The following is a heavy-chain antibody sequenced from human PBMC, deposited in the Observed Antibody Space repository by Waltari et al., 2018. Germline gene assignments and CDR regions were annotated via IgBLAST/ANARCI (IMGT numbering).Heavy chain of an antibody. CDR1: GFTFSSYG. J-gene: IGHJ4*02. Sequence: QVQLVESGGGVVQPGRSLRPSCAASGFTFSSYGMPWVRQAPGRGLEWVAVIWYDGSNKYYADSVKGRFTISRDNSKNTLYLQMNSLRAEDTAVYYCARAGVTGYSSGWYYFDYWGQGTLVTVSS. CDR2: IWYDGSNK. CDR3: ARAGVTGYSSGWYYFDY. D-gene: IGHD6-19*01. V-gene: IGHV3-33*01.